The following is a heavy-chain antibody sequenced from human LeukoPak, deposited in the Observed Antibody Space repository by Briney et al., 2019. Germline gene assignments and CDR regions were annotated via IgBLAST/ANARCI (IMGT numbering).Heavy chain of an antibody. CDR1: GFTFNSYW. V-gene: IGHV3-74*01. CDR2: INSDGSIT. J-gene: IGHJ4*02. CDR3: TRDIGVTAWGEWNY. D-gene: IGHD2-15*01. Sequence: PGGSLRLSCAASGFTFNSYWMHWVRQAPGKGLVWVLRINSDGSITNYADSVKGRFTISRDNAENTLYLQMSSLRAEDTAVYYCTRDIGVTAWGEWNYWGQGTLVTVSS.